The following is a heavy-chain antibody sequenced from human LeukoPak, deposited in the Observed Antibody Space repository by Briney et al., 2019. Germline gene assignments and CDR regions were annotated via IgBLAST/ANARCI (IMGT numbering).Heavy chain of an antibody. V-gene: IGHV1-46*01. CDR3: VQVGSNYYLN. CDR2: INPTGTGT. CDR1: GYTFSNYY. J-gene: IGHJ4*02. Sequence: ASVKVSCKASGYTFSNYYMHWVRQAPGQGLEWMGLINPTGTGTNYAQKFRGRVTLTRDTSTTTVYMELSSLRSEDSAVYYCVQVGSNYYLNWGQGTLVIVSS. D-gene: IGHD4-11*01.